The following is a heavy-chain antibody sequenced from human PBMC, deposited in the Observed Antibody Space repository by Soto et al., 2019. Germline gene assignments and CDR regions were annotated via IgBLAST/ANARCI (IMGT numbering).Heavy chain of an antibody. CDR1: GGSISSYY. Sequence: SETLSLTCTVSGGSISSYYWSWIRQPPGKGLEWIGYIYYSGSTNYNPSLKSRVTISVDTSKNQFSLKLSSVTAADTAVYYCATQLTGYYYGSGSPNYYFDYWGQGTLVTVSS. CDR2: IYYSGST. CDR3: ATQLTGYYYGSGSPNYYFDY. J-gene: IGHJ4*02. V-gene: IGHV4-59*08. D-gene: IGHD3-10*01.